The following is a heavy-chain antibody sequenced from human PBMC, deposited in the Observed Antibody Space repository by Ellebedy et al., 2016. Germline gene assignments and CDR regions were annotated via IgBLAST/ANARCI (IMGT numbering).Heavy chain of an antibody. V-gene: IGHV3-11*03. CDR1: GFTFSSYW. CDR2: ISSSSSYT. J-gene: IGHJ4*02. Sequence: GESLKISXAASGFTFSSYWMHWIRQAPGKGLEWVSYISSSSSYTNYADSVKGRFTISRDNAKNSLYLQMNSLRAEDTAVYYCARNPRVGTPYWGQGTLVTVSS. D-gene: IGHD6-13*01. CDR3: ARNPRVGTPY.